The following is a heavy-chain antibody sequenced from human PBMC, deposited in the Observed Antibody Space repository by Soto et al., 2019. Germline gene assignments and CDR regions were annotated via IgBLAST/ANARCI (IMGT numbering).Heavy chain of an antibody. V-gene: IGHV3-23*01. Sequence: EVQLLESGGGLVQPGGSLRLSCAASGFTFSHYALSWVRQAPGKGLEWVSTISGRGGSTYYADSVKGRFTISRDNSKNTLYLQMTSLRAEATAVYYCATGQQLGYWGQGPPVNVSS. CDR3: ATGQQLGY. D-gene: IGHD6-13*01. CDR1: GFTFSHYA. CDR2: ISGRGGST. J-gene: IGHJ4*02.